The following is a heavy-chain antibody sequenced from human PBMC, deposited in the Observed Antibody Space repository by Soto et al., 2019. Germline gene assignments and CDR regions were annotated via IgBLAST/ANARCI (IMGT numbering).Heavy chain of an antibody. D-gene: IGHD3-3*01. Sequence: EVQLVESGGGLVQPGGSLRLSCAASGFTVSSNYMSWVRQAPGKGLEWVSVIYSGGSTYYADSAKGRFTISRDNSKNTLYLQMNSLRAEDTAVYYCAREIDDYDFWSGYYIVGAFDIWGQGTMVTVSS. CDR1: GFTVSSNY. V-gene: IGHV3-66*01. CDR2: IYSGGST. CDR3: AREIDDYDFWSGYYIVGAFDI. J-gene: IGHJ3*02.